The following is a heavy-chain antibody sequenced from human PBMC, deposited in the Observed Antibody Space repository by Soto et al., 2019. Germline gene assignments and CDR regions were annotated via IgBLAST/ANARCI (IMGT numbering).Heavy chain of an antibody. CDR3: AGGTSTLWGAYYYYMDV. Sequence: SVKVSCKASGFTFTSSAMQWVRQARGQRLEWIGWIVVGSGNTNYAQKFQERVTITRDMSTSTAYMELSSLRSEDTAVYYCAGGTSTLWGAYYYYMDVWGKGTTVTVSS. CDR1: GFTFTSSA. CDR2: IVVGSGNT. V-gene: IGHV1-58*02. D-gene: IGHD1-26*01. J-gene: IGHJ6*03.